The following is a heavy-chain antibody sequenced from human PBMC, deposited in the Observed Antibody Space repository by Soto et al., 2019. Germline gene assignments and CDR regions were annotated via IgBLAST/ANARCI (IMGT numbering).Heavy chain of an antibody. V-gene: IGHV4-59*08. D-gene: IGHD6-13*01. CDR1: GGSISSSY. CDR2: IYDSGST. Sequence: SETLSLTCTVSGGSISSSYWSWIRQPPGKGLEWIGYIYDSGSTYYNSSLKSRVTMSVDTSKNQFSLKLSSVTAADTAVYYCARQLIYWRQRTPVTVS. J-gene: IGHJ4*02. CDR3: ARQLIY.